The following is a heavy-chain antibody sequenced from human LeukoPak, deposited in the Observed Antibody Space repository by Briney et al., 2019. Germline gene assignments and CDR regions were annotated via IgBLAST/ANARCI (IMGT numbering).Heavy chain of an antibody. CDR1: GGTFSSYA. J-gene: IGHJ4*02. CDR2: IIPIFGTT. D-gene: IGHD3-9*01. CDR3: ARVDDILTGYYLIDY. Sequence: SVKVSCKASGGTFSSYAISWVRQAPGQGLEWMGRIIPIFGTTNYAQKLQGRVTMTTDTSTSTAYMELRSLRSDDTAVYYCARVDDILTGYYLIDYWGQGTLVTVSS. V-gene: IGHV1-69*05.